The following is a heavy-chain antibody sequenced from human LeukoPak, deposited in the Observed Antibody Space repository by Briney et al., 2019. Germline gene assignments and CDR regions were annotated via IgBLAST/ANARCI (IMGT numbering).Heavy chain of an antibody. V-gene: IGHV3-53*01. CDR3: AARNY. CDR1: GFSVSNNY. J-gene: IGHJ4*02. Sequence: GGSLRLSCAASGFSVSNNYMSWVRQAPGKGLEGVSVIYSRGATYYSDSVKGRFTISRDNSKNTLYLQMNSLRVEDTAVYYCAARNYWGQGTLVTVSS. CDR2: IYSRGAT. D-gene: IGHD1-14*01.